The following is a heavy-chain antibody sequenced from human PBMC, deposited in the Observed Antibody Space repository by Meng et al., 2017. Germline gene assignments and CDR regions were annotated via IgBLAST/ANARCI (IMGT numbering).Heavy chain of an antibody. CDR3: ARDEDISAAGKLFGDY. D-gene: IGHD6-13*01. CDR2: IDPKNGDT. Sequence: QGQLVQSGAEVKKPGASVKGSCKPSGYNFPDYYIHWVRQAPGQGLEWMGRIDPKNGDTHYAQKFQGRVTMAGDTSISTAYMDLSGLRSDDTAVYYCARDEDISAAGKLFGDYWGQGTLVTVSS. V-gene: IGHV1-2*06. CDR1: GYNFPDYY. J-gene: IGHJ4*02.